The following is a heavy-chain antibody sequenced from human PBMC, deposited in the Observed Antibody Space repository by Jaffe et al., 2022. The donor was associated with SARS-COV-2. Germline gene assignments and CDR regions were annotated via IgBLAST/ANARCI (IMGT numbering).Heavy chain of an antibody. CDR2: MNPNSGNT. CDR3: ARRDYVSGSYDY. J-gene: IGHJ4*02. V-gene: IGHV1-8*01. Sequence: QVQLVQSGAEVKRPGASVKVSCKASGYTFTSYDINWVRQATGQGLEWMGWMNPNSGNTGYAQKFQGRITMTRDSSTSTAYMELSSLKSEDTAVFYCARRDYVSGSYDYWGQGTLVTVAS. D-gene: IGHD3-16*01. CDR1: GYTFTSYD.